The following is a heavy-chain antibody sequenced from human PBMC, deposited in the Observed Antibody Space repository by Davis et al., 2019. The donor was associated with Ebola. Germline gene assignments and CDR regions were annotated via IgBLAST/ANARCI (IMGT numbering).Heavy chain of an antibody. D-gene: IGHD3-9*01. Sequence: PGGSLRLSCVASGFTFSTYAMHWVRQAPGKGLEWVALTWSDGSNKYYADSVKGRFTISRDNAKNSLYLQMNSLRAEDTALYYCAKDEYDILTGWFDPWGQGTLVTVSS. CDR2: TWSDGSNK. J-gene: IGHJ5*02. V-gene: IGHV3-30*02. CDR1: GFTFSTYA. CDR3: AKDEYDILTGWFDP.